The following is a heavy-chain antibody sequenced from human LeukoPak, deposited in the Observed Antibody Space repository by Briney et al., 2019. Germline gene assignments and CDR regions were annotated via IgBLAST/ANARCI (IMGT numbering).Heavy chain of an antibody. J-gene: IGHJ4*02. V-gene: IGHV3-23*03. D-gene: IGHD3-22*01. CDR3: AKDRGSGYHYFDY. CDR1: GFTFSSYA. Sequence: GGSLRLSCAASGFTFSSYAMSWVRQAPGKGLEWVSVFYVGGATYYADSVKGRFTISRDNSKNTLYLQMNSLRAEDTAVYYCAKDRGSGYHYFDYWGQGTLVTVSS. CDR2: FYVGGAT.